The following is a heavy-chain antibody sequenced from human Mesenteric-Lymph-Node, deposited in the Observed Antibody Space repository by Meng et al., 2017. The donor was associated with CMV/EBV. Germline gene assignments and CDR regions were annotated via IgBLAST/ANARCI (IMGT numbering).Heavy chain of an antibody. J-gene: IGHJ4*02. CDR1: GFTFSSYS. Sequence: GESLKISCAASGFTFSSYSMNWVRQAPGKGLEWVSSISSSGTYIFYADSVKGRFTVSRDNAKNSLYLQMNSLRAEDTAVYYCARFKLEHDYWGQGTLVTVSS. V-gene: IGHV3-21*01. D-gene: IGHD1/OR15-1a*01. CDR2: ISSSGTYI. CDR3: ARFKLEHDY.